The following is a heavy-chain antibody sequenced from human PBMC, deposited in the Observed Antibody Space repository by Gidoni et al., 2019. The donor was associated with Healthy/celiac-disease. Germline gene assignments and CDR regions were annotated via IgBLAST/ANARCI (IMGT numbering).Heavy chain of an antibody. Sequence: QVQLPQWCAGLLKPSETLSLTCAVYGASFSGYYWSWIRQPPGKGLEWIGEINHSGSTNYNPSLKSRVTISVDTSKNQFSLKLSSVTAADTAVYYCARGSTRQRWLQRHFDYWGQGTLVTVSS. CDR2: INHSGST. D-gene: IGHD5-18*01. J-gene: IGHJ4*02. V-gene: IGHV4-34*01. CDR1: GASFSGYY. CDR3: ARGSTRQRWLQRHFDY.